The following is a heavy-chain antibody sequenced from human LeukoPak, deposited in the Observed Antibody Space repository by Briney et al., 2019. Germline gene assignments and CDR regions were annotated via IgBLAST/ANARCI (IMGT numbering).Heavy chain of an antibody. CDR2: IKEDGSEK. V-gene: IGHV3-7*04. CDR1: GFTFSNHW. J-gene: IGHJ4*02. CDR3: ARYRGLGGGYYFDY. Sequence: GGSLRLSCAVSGFTFSNHWMGWVRQAPGKGLEWVANIKEDGSEKYYVDSVKGRFTISRDNAKNSLYLQMNSLRAEDTAVCYCARYRGLGGGYYFDYWGQGTLVTVSS. D-gene: IGHD5-12*01.